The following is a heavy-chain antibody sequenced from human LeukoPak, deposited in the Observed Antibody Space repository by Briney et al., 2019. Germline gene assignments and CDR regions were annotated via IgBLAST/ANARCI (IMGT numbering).Heavy chain of an antibody. CDR3: ARFGREYYYDSSGYLDY. D-gene: IGHD3-22*01. CDR1: GGSISIYY. CDR2: IYYSGST. J-gene: IGHJ4*02. V-gene: IGHV4-59*01. Sequence: PSETLSLTCTVFGGSISIYYWSWIRQPPGKGLEWIGYIYYSGSTNYNPSLKSRVTISVDTSKNQFSLKLSSVTAADTAVYYCARFGREYYYDSSGYLDYWGQGTLVTVSS.